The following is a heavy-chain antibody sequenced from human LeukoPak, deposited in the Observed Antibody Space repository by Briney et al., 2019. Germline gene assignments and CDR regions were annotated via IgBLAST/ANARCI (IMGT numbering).Heavy chain of an antibody. D-gene: IGHD2-2*01. Sequence: GGSLRLSCAASGFTFSSYAMSWVRQAPGKGLEWVSAISGSGGSTYYADSVKGRFTISRDNSKNTLYLQMNSLRAEDTAVYYCAKDNIVVVPAAMQESPDAFDIWGQGTMVTVSS. V-gene: IGHV3-23*01. CDR2: ISGSGGST. J-gene: IGHJ3*02. CDR1: GFTFSSYA. CDR3: AKDNIVVVPAAMQESPDAFDI.